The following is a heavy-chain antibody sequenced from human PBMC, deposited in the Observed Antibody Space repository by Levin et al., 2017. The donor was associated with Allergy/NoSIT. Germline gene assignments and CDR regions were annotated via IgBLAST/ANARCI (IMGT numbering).Heavy chain of an antibody. Sequence: GGSLRLSCAASGFTFSSYAMHWVRQAPGKGLEWVAVISYDGSNKYYADSVKGRFTISRDNSKNTLYLQMNSLRAEDTAVYYCAREAGRAVAGWFSTWGQGTLVTVSS. CDR1: GFTFSSYA. CDR3: AREAGRAVAGWFST. CDR2: ISYDGSNK. J-gene: IGHJ5*02. V-gene: IGHV3-30-3*01. D-gene: IGHD6-19*01.